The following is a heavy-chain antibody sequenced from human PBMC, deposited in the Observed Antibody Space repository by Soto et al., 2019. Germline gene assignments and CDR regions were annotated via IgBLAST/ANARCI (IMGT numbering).Heavy chain of an antibody. CDR3: VKYDGGYPSTASF. J-gene: IGHJ4*02. D-gene: IGHD3-22*01. Sequence: PGGSLRLSCAASGITISNYPMSWVRQAPGKGLDWVSGISGSGDRTYYADSAKGRFTISKDISRNSLSLQLDSLGVEDTAVYFCVKYDGGYPSTASFRGQGTLVTVSS. V-gene: IGHV3-23*01. CDR2: ISGSGDRT. CDR1: GITISNYP.